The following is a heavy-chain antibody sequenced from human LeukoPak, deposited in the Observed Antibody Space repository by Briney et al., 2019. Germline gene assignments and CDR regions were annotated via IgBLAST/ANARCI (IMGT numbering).Heavy chain of an antibody. J-gene: IGHJ4*02. CDR2: INGRGGDT. CDR3: AKDRAGTPWAD. D-gene: IGHD1-1*01. CDR1: GFTFSTYT. V-gene: IGHV3-23*01. Sequence: GGSLRLSCAASGFTFSTYTMTWVRQAPGKGLECVSTINGRGGDTYYADSVKGRLTISRDNSRNTVYLQMNSLRAEDTAVYYCAKDRAGTPWADWGQGTLVTVSS.